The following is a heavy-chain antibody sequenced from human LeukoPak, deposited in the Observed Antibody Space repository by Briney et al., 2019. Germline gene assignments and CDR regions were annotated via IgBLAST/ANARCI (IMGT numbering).Heavy chain of an antibody. CDR1: GFTFSSYS. J-gene: IGHJ4*02. Sequence: GGSLRLSCAASGFTFSSYSMNWVRQAPGKGLEWVSSISSSSYYIYYADSVKGRFTFSRDNAKNSLYLQMNSLSAEDTAVYYCARDQGGSGGNWGQGTLVTVSS. CDR2: ISSSSYYI. V-gene: IGHV3-21*01. D-gene: IGHD3-10*01. CDR3: ARDQGGSGGN.